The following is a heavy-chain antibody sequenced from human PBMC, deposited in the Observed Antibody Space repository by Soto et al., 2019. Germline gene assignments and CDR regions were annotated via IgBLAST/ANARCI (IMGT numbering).Heavy chain of an antibody. D-gene: IGHD6-19*01. Sequence: SVKVSCKASGFTFSSSAVQWVRQARGQPLEWIGWIVLGNGNTNYAQKFQQRVTITRDMSTSTAYMEVRSLTYEDTAVYYCATRIGNIGWYWLDTWGQGTLVTVSS. V-gene: IGHV1-58*01. CDR2: IVLGNGNT. J-gene: IGHJ5*02. CDR3: ATRIGNIGWYWLDT. CDR1: GFTFSSSA.